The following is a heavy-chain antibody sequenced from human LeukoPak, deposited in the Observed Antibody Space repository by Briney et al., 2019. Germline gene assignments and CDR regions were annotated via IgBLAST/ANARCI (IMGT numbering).Heavy chain of an antibody. CDR1: GGSISSYY. CDR3: ARQGVTATSFFYYYYGMDV. CDR2: IYYSGST. D-gene: IGHD2/OR15-2a*01. J-gene: IGHJ6*02. Sequence: SETLSLTCTVSGGSISSYYWSWIRQPPGKGLEWIGYIYYSGSTNYNPSLKSRVTISVDTSKNQFSLKLSSVTAADTAVYYCARQGVTATSFFYYYYGMDVWGQGTTVTVSS. V-gene: IGHV4-59*08.